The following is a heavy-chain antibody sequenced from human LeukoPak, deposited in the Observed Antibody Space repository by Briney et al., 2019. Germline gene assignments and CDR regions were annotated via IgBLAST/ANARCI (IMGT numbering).Heavy chain of an antibody. Sequence: SQTLSLTCTVSGGSISSGSYYWSWIRQPAGKGLEWVGRIYTSGITNYNPSLKSRVTISVDTSKNQFSLKLSSVTAADTAVYYCARAYGSGSLDAFDIWGQGTMVTVSS. D-gene: IGHD3-10*01. V-gene: IGHV4-61*02. CDR3: ARAYGSGSLDAFDI. CDR2: IYTSGIT. CDR1: GGSISSGSYY. J-gene: IGHJ3*02.